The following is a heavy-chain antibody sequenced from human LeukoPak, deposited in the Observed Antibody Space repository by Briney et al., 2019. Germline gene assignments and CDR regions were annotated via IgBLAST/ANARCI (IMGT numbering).Heavy chain of an antibody. J-gene: IGHJ4*02. V-gene: IGHV1-8*01. CDR2: INPNSGNT. Sequence: ASVKVSCKTSGYTFTSYDVNWVRQATGQGLEWMGWINPNSGNTGYAQKFQGRVTITRNTSISTAYMQLSSLRSEDTAVYYCARRVSYGDFDYWGQGTLVTVSS. CDR3: ARRVSYGDFDY. CDR1: GYTFTSYD. D-gene: IGHD4-17*01.